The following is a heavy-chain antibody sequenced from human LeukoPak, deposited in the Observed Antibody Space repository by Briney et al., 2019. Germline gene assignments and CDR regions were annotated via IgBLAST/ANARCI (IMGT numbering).Heavy chain of an antibody. V-gene: IGHV3-7*01. CDR3: ARDRLSYDFWSGYYSY. Sequence: GGSLRLSCAASGFTFSSYWMSWVRQAPGKGLEWVANIKQDGSEKYYVDSVKGRFTISRDNAKNSLYLLMNSLRAEDTAVYYCARDRLSYDFWSGYYSYWGQGTLVTVSS. CDR1: GFTFSSYW. CDR2: IKQDGSEK. D-gene: IGHD3-3*01. J-gene: IGHJ4*02.